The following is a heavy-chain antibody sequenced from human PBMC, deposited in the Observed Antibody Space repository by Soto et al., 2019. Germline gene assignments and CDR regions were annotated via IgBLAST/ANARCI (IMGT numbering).Heavy chain of an antibody. V-gene: IGHV3-74*01. CDR1: GFTFSSYW. Sequence: EVQLVESGGGLVQPGGSLRLSCAASGFTFSSYWVHWVRQAPGKGLVWVSRIDSDGSSTNFADSVKGRFTISRDNAKNTLYLQMNSLRAEDTAVYYCARPRDYNYFDYWGQGTLVTVSS. CDR3: ARPRDYNYFDY. CDR2: IDSDGSST. J-gene: IGHJ4*02. D-gene: IGHD4-4*01.